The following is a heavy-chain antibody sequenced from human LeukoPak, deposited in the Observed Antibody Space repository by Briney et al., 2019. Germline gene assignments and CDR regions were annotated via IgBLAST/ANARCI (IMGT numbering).Heavy chain of an antibody. Sequence: SQTLSLTCAISGDSVSANGAAWNWIRQSPSRGLEWLGRTYYRSKWYNDYAVSVKSRITIDPDTSKNQFSLQLNSVTPEDTAVYYCARVPYYDFQADAFDIWGQGTMVTVSS. CDR1: GDSVSANGAA. V-gene: IGHV6-1*01. CDR3: ARVPYYDFQADAFDI. J-gene: IGHJ3*02. CDR2: TYYRSKWYN. D-gene: IGHD3-3*01.